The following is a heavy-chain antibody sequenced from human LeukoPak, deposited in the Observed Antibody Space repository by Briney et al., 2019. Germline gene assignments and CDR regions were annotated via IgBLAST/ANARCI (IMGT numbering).Heavy chain of an antibody. CDR2: INHSGST. CDR1: GGSFSGYY. Sequence: PSETLSLTCAVYGGSFSGYYWSWIRQPPGKGLEWIGEINHSGSTNYNPSLKSRVTISVDTSKNQFSLKLSSVTAADTAVYYCAREGLYYDFWSGYPYIAYFDYWGQGTLVTVSS. V-gene: IGHV4-34*01. J-gene: IGHJ4*02. CDR3: AREGLYYDFWSGYPYIAYFDY. D-gene: IGHD3-3*01.